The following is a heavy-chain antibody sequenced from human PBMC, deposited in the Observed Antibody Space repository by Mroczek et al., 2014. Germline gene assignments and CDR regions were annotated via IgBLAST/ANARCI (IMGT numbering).Heavy chain of an antibody. D-gene: IGHD4-11*01. V-gene: IGHV4-34*01. CDR3: ARILQPVYYYYYYGMDV. CDR2: INHSGST. CDR1: VGPFSGYY. J-gene: IGHJ6*02. Sequence: QVQLQQWGAGLLKPSETLSLACAVYVGPFSGYYWSWIRQPPGKGLEWIGEINHSGSTNYNPSLKSRVTISVDTSKNQFSLKLSSVTAADTAVYYCARILQPVYYYYYYGMDVWGQGTTVTVSS.